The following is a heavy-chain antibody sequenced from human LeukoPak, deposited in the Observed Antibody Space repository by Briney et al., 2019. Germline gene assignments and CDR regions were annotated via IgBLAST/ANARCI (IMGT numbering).Heavy chain of an antibody. J-gene: IGHJ4*02. Sequence: GAFLRLSCAASGVTFSSYAMSWVRHAPREGLEWVSAISGSGGSTYYADSVKGRFTISRDNSKNTLYLQMNSLRAEDTAVYYCAKAVDFVDLIWGEATLVTVSS. V-gene: IGHV3-23*01. CDR3: AKAVDFVDLI. CDR2: ISGSGGST. CDR1: GVTFSSYA. D-gene: IGHD3-16*01.